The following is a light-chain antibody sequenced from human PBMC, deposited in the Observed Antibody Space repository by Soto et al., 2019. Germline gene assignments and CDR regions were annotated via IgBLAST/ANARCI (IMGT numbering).Light chain of an antibody. CDR1: QTISGF. J-gene: IGKJ2*02. V-gene: IGKV1-39*01. CDR2: SAS. Sequence: DIQMTQSPSSLSASVGDRVTITCRASQTISGFLNWYQQRPRKAPKLLIYSASNLQSGVPSRLSGSGSGTDFTLTISSLQPEDFATYYCQQTYSTPRTFGQGTKLEIK. CDR3: QQTYSTPRT.